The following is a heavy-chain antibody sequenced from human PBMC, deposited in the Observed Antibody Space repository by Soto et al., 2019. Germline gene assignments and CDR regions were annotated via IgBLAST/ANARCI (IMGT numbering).Heavy chain of an antibody. Sequence: QVQLQESGPGLVKPSQTLSLTCTVSGGSISSGDYYWSWIRQHPGKGLEWIGYIYYSGSTYYNPSLKRRVTISLDTSKNQFSLKLGSVIAADTAVYYCARWWSGSRQGFDPWGQGTLVTVSS. CDR3: ARWWSGSRQGFDP. CDR2: IYYSGST. CDR1: GGSISSGDYY. J-gene: IGHJ5*02. V-gene: IGHV4-31*03. D-gene: IGHD3-3*01.